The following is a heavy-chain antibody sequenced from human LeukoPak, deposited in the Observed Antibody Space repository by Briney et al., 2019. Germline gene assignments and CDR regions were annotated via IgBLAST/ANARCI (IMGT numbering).Heavy chain of an antibody. V-gene: IGHV4-4*09. Sequence: KPSETLSLTCTVSGGSISSYYWSWIRQPPGKGLEWIGYIYTSGSTNYNPSLKSRVTISVDTSKNQFSLKLSSVTAADTAVYYCARDRGGYCSSTSCYTVDPWGQGTLVTVSP. D-gene: IGHD2-2*02. CDR1: GGSISSYY. CDR3: ARDRGGYCSSTSCYTVDP. J-gene: IGHJ5*02. CDR2: IYTSGST.